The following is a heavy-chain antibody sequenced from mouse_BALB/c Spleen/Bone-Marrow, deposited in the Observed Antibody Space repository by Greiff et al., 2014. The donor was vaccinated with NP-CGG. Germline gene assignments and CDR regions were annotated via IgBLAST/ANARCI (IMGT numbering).Heavy chain of an antibody. CDR1: GYTFTSYW. V-gene: IGHV1S127*01. CDR3: ASSTMITDYYAMDY. Sequence: QVQLQQPGPGLVRPGASVKMSCKASGYTFTSYWMHWVKQRPGQGLEWICMIDPSNSGTRLNQKFKDKATLNVDKSSNTAYMQLSSLTSEDSAVYYCASSTMITDYYAMDYWGQGTSVTVSS. J-gene: IGHJ4*01. CDR2: IDPSNSGT. D-gene: IGHD2-4*01.